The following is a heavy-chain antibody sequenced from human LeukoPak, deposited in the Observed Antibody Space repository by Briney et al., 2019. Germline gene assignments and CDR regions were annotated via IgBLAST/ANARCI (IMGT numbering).Heavy chain of an antibody. D-gene: IGHD3-10*01. V-gene: IGHV1-8*01. Sequence: EASVKVSCKASGYTFTSYDINWVRQATGQGLEWMGWMNPNSGNTGYAQKFQGRVTMTRNTSISTAYMELSSLGSEDTAVYYCARARSGSYYNNWFDPWGQGTLVTVSS. CDR1: GYTFTSYD. J-gene: IGHJ5*02. CDR3: ARARSGSYYNNWFDP. CDR2: MNPNSGNT.